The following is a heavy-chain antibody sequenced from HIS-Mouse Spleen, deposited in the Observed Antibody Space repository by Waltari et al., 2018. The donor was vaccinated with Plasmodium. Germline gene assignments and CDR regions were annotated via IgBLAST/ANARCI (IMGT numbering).Heavy chain of an antibody. Sequence: QVQLVQSGAEVKKTGASVRVSCKASGYTFTGYYMHWVRQAPDQGLEWMGWINPNSGGTNYAQKFQGRVTMTRDTSISTAYMELSRLRSDDTAVYYCARVLGYKAAAGTFVEYFQHWGQGTLVTVSS. CDR3: ARVLGYKAAAGTFVEYFQH. CDR2: INPNSGGT. J-gene: IGHJ1*01. D-gene: IGHD6-13*01. V-gene: IGHV1-2*02. CDR1: GYTFTGYY.